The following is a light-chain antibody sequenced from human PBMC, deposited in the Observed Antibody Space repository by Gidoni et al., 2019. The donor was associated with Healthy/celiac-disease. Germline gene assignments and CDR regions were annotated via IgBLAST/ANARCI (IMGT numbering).Light chain of an antibody. CDR1: QRISSW. J-gene: IGKJ5*01. Sequence: DIQMTQSPSTLSASVGDRVTITCRASQRISSWLAWYQQKPGKAPKLLIYKASSLESGVPSRFSGSGSGTEFTLTISSLQPDDFATYYCQQYNSYCITFGQGTRLEIK. V-gene: IGKV1-5*03. CDR3: QQYNSYCIT. CDR2: KAS.